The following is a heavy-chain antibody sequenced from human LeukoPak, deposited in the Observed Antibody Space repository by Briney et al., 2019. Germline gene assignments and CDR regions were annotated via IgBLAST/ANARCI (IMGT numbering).Heavy chain of an antibody. D-gene: IGHD1-1*01. CDR3: ARPRRGNDLAAGGY. J-gene: IGHJ4*02. CDR2: INPNSGGT. CDR1: GYTFTCYY. V-gene: IGHV1-2*02. Sequence: ASVKVSCKASGYTFTCYYMHWVRQAPGQGLEWMGWINPNSGGTNYAQKFQGRVTMTRDTSISTAYMELSRLRSDDTAVYYCARPRRGNDLAAGGYWGQGTLVTVSS.